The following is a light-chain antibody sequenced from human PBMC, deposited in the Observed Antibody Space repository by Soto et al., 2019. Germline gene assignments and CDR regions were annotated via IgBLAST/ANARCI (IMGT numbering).Light chain of an antibody. CDR2: RAS. CDR3: QQYDDYPWT. CDR1: QSVSGR. Sequence: DIQMTQSPSTLSASVGDTVTVTCRASQSVSGRLAWYQQKPGKAPKLLIYRASSLESGAPSRFSGTGSGTEFTLTISSLQPDDFATYYCQQYDDYPWTFGQGTKVDIK. J-gene: IGKJ1*01. V-gene: IGKV1-5*03.